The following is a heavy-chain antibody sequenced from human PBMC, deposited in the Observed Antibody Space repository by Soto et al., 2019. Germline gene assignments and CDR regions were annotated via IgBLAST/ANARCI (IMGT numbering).Heavy chain of an antibody. CDR2: INPSGGST. V-gene: IGHV1-46*01. D-gene: IGHD3-22*01. J-gene: IGHJ1*01. CDR1: GYTFTSYY. CDR3: ARGVYYDSSGYYYVPSSAECFQH. Sequence: ASVKVSCKASGYTFTSYYMHWVRQAPGQGLEWMGIINPSGGSTSYAQKFQGRVTMTRDTSTSTVYMELSSLRSEDTAVYYCARGVYYDSSGYYYVPSSAECFQHWGQGTLVTVSS.